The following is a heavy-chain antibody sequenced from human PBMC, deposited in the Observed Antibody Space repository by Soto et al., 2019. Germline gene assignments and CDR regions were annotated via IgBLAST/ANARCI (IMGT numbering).Heavy chain of an antibody. V-gene: IGHV3-30-3*01. D-gene: IGHD1-1*01. CDR3: ARETCINYNCHDEFDS. J-gene: IGHJ4*02. CDR1: GFTFSSYV. CDR2: ISDDGSNQ. Sequence: PGGSLRLSCAASGFTFSSYVMHWVRQAPGKGLEWVAVISDDGSNQFYADSVKGRFTISRDNSKNTLFLQMNSLRAEDTAVYYCARETCINYNCHDEFDSWSQGTLVTVSS.